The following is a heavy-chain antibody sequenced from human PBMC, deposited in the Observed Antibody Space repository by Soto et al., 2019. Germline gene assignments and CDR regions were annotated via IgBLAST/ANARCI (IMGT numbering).Heavy chain of an antibody. CDR1: GYTFTSYG. CDR3: ARSPSDYDPHDY. D-gene: IGHD3-3*01. Sequence: ASVKVSCKASGYTFTSYGISWVRQAPGQGLEWMGWISAYNGNTNYAQKLQGRVTMTTDTSTSTAYMELRSLRSEDTAVYYCARSPSDYDPHDYWGQGTLVTVSS. J-gene: IGHJ4*02. V-gene: IGHV1-18*01. CDR2: ISAYNGNT.